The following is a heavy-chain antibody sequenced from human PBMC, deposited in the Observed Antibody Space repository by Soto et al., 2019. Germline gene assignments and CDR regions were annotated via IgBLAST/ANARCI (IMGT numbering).Heavy chain of an antibody. J-gene: IGHJ6*02. Sequence: GGSLRLSCAASGFTFSSYGMHWVRQAPGKGLEWVAVISYDGSNKYYADSVKGRFTISRDNSKNTLYLQMNSLRAEDTAVYYCAKFSELYDYGDYHPRLGYYYYGMDVWGQGTTVTVSS. D-gene: IGHD4-17*01. CDR3: AKFSELYDYGDYHPRLGYYYYGMDV. CDR1: GFTFSSYG. CDR2: ISYDGSNK. V-gene: IGHV3-30*18.